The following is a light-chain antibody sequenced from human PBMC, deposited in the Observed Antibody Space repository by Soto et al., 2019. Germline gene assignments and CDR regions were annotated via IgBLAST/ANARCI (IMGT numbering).Light chain of an antibody. J-gene: IGLJ3*02. CDR3: ASWDDSLNGWV. V-gene: IGLV1-44*01. CDR2: TNY. Sequence: QSVLTQPPSASGTPGQRVTISCSGSSSNIGGNTVNWYQQLPGTAPKLLMYTNYQRPSGVPDRFSGSKSGTSASLAISGLQSEDEGDYYCASWDDSLNGWVFGGGTKLTVL. CDR1: SSNIGGNT.